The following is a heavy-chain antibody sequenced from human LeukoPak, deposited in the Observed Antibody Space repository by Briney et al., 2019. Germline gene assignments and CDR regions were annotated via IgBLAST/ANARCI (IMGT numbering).Heavy chain of an antibody. J-gene: IGHJ4*02. V-gene: IGHV4-59*01. CDR2: IYYTGST. CDR1: GGSINSYY. CDR3: ARTLPPPGRYFDY. Sequence: SETLSLTCTVSGGSINSYYWSWIRQPPGKGLEWIGYIYYTGSTNYNPSLKSRGTISGDTSKNQCSLKLSSVTAADTAVYYCARTLPPPGRYFDYWGQGTLVTVSS.